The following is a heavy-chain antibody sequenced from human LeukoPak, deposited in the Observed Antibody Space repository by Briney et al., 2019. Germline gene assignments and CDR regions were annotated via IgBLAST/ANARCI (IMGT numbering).Heavy chain of an antibody. CDR2: IYSGGST. V-gene: IGHV3-53*01. Sequence: PGGSLRLSCAASGFTVSSNYMGWVRQAPGKGLEWVSVIYSGGSTYYADSVKGRFTISRDNSKNTLYLQMNSLRAEDTAVYYCATSYYGDYVVDFQHWGQGTLVTVSS. CDR3: ATSYYGDYVVDFQH. D-gene: IGHD4-17*01. J-gene: IGHJ1*01. CDR1: GFTVSSNY.